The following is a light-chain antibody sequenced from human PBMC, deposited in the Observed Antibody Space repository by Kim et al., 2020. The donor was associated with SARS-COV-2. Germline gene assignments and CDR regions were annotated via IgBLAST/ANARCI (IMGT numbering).Light chain of an antibody. V-gene: IGLV3-19*01. CDR2: GKN. Sequence: VALGQTVSITCQGDSLRSYYATGYQQKPGQAPILVIYGKNNWPSGIPDRFSGSSSGNTASLTITGTQAGDEADYYCNSRDSNDNVVFGGGTQLTVL. J-gene: IGLJ2*01. CDR3: NSRDSNDNVV. CDR1: SLRSYY.